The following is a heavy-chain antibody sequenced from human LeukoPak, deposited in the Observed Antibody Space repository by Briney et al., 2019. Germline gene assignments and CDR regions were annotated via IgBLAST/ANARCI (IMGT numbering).Heavy chain of an antibody. CDR2: HSGGSEDT. CDR3: ARTIAQYSNSWLYFYYGLDV. CDR1: GFTFHSHA. Sequence: GGSLRLFCRASGFTFHSHAMSWVRQAPGKGLEWGSSHSGGSEDTYYADSVKGRFTISRDNSKRRLYLQMKRLRSQDTAVYYCARTIAQYSNSWLYFYYGLDVWGRGTTVTVSS. V-gene: IGHV3-23*01. D-gene: IGHD6-13*01. J-gene: IGHJ6*01.